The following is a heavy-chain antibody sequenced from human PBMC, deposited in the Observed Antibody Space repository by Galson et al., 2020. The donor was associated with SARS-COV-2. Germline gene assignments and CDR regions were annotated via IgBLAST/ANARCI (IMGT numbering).Heavy chain of an antibody. CDR1: GFTFSSYA. CDR3: AKRVSQYQLLGYFYYYYYGMDV. Sequence: GESLKISCAASGFTFSSYAMSWVRQAPGKGLEWVSAISGSGGSTYYADSVKGRFTISRDNSKNTLYLQMNSLRAEDTAVYYCAKRVSQYQLLGYFYYYYYGMDVWGQGTTVTVSS. CDR2: ISGSGGST. J-gene: IGHJ6*02. V-gene: IGHV3-23*01. D-gene: IGHD2-2*01.